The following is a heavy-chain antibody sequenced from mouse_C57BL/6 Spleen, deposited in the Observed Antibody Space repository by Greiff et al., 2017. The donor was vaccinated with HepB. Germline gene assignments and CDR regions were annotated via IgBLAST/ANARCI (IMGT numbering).Heavy chain of an antibody. Sequence: VKLQESGPELVKPGASVKLSCKASGYTFTSYDINWVKQRPGQGLEWIGWIYPRDGSTKYNEKFKGKATLTVDTSSSTAYMELHSLTSEDSAVYFCARLYYYGSSRYWYFDVWGTGTTVTVSS. CDR1: GYTFTSYD. CDR2: IYPRDGST. V-gene: IGHV1-85*01. D-gene: IGHD1-1*01. J-gene: IGHJ1*03. CDR3: ARLYYYGSSRYWYFDV.